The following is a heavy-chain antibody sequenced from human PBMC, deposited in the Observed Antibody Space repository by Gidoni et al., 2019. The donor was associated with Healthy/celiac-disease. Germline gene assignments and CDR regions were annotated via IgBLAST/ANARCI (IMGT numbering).Heavy chain of an antibody. CDR2: IYYSGST. J-gene: IGHJ4*02. Sequence: QVQLQESGPGLVKPSETLSLTCTVSGGSISSYYWSWIRQPPGKGLEWIGYIYYSGSTNYNPSLKSRVTISVDTSKNQFSLKLSSVTAADTAVYYCARLWDYYDSTGVDYWGQGTLVTVSS. D-gene: IGHD3-22*01. CDR3: ARLWDYYDSTGVDY. V-gene: IGHV4-59*01. CDR1: GGSISSYY.